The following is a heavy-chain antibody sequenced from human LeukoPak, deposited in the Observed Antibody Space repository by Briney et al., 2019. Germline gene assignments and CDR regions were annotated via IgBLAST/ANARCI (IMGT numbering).Heavy chain of an antibody. CDR1: GYTFTGYY. CDR3: ARDTRYSGSYYAFDI. J-gene: IGHJ3*02. V-gene: IGHV1-2*02. D-gene: IGHD1-26*01. Sequence: GASVKVSCKASGYTFTGYYMHWVRQAPGQGLEWMGWINPNSGGTNYAQKFQGRVTMTRDTSISTAYMELSRLRSDDTAVYYCARDTRYSGSYYAFDIWGQGTMVTVSS. CDR2: INPNSGGT.